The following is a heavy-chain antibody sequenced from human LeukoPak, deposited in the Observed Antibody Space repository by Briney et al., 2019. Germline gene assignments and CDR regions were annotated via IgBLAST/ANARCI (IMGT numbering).Heavy chain of an antibody. CDR3: ARVYYYDSSGYYFDY. J-gene: IGHJ4*02. D-gene: IGHD3-22*01. CDR1: GFTFSDYY. CDR2: ISSSGSTI. V-gene: IGHV3-11*01. Sequence: GGSPRLSCAASGFTFSDYYMSWIRQAPGKGLEWVSYISSSGSTIYYADSVKGRFTISRDNAKNSLYLQMNSLRAEDTAVYYCARVYYYDSSGYYFDYWGQGTLVTVSS.